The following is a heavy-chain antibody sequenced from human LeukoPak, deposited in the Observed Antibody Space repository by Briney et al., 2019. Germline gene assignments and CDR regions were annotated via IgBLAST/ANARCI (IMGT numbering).Heavy chain of an antibody. CDR1: GYTFTGYY. CDR3: ARTWGQIARWADP. Sequence: ASVKVSCKASGYTFTGYYMHWVRQAPGQGLEWMGWINPNSGGTNYAQKFQGRVTMTRDTSISTAYMELSRLRSDDTAVYYCARTWGQIARWADPWGQGTLVTVSS. D-gene: IGHD7-27*01. CDR2: INPNSGGT. J-gene: IGHJ5*02. V-gene: IGHV1-2*02.